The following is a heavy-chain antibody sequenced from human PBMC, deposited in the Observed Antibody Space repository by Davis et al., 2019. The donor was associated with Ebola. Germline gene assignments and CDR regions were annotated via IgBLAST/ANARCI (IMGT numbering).Heavy chain of an antibody. CDR2: IRNRAYGGTK. CDR1: GFTFGDYV. V-gene: IGHV3-49*03. D-gene: IGHD2-2*01. Sequence: SLKISCTASGFTFGDYVMSWFRQAPGKGLEWVGFIRNRAYGGTKEYAASVEGRFTISREDSKGIAYLQMNSLKTEDTAMYYCTREKYLCLHETFDFWGQGTLVTVSS. CDR3: TREKYLCLHETFDF. J-gene: IGHJ4*02.